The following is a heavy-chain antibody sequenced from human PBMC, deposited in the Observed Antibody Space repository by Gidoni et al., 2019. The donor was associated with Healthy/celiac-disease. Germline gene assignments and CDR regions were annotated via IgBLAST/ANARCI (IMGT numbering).Heavy chain of an antibody. CDR3: ARDPLGIQLWPY. Sequence: EVQLVETGGGLIQPGGSLRLPCAASGFTVSSNYMSWVRQAPGKGLEWVSVIYSGGSTYYADSVKGRFTISRDNSKNTLYLQMNSLRAEDTAVYYCARDPLGIQLWPYWGQGTLVTVSS. V-gene: IGHV3-53*02. CDR2: IYSGGST. J-gene: IGHJ4*02. D-gene: IGHD5-18*01. CDR1: GFTVSSNY.